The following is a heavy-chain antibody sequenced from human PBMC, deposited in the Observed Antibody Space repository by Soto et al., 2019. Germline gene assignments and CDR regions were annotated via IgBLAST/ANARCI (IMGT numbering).Heavy chain of an antibody. CDR1: GYTFTSYG. V-gene: IGHV1-18*01. CDR2: ISAYNGNT. CDR3: AREMATMEVVHPALDI. Sequence: ASVKVSCKASGYTFTSYGISWVRQAPGQGLEWMGWISAYNGNTNYAQKLQGRVTMTTDTSTSTTYMELRSLRSDDTAVYYCAREMATMEVVHPALDIWGQGTMVTVSS. D-gene: IGHD5-12*01. J-gene: IGHJ3*02.